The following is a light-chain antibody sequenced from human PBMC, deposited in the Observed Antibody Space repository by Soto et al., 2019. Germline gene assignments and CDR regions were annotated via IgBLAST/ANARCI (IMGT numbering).Light chain of an antibody. J-gene: IGLJ1*01. Sequence: QSVLTQPASVSGSPGQSITISCTGTSSDVGGYDYVSWYQQQSGKAPKLIIYEVSSRPSGVSNRFSGSKSGNTASLTISGLQADDEADYYCESFTSSRAYVFGVGTKLTVL. CDR3: ESFTSSRAYV. CDR1: SSDVGGYDY. CDR2: EVS. V-gene: IGLV2-14*01.